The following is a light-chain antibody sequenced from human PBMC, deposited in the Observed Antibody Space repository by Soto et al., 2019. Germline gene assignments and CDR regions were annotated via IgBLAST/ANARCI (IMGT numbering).Light chain of an antibody. CDR3: QQYNSYSPT. CDR1: QSVLYSSNNKNY. Sequence: DIVMTQSPDSLAVSLGERATINCKSSQSVLYSSNNKNYLAWYQQKPGQPPKLLIYWASTRESGVPDRFSGGGSGTDFTLTISSLQPDDFATYYCQQYNSYSPTFGGGTKVDIK. CDR2: WAS. J-gene: IGKJ4*01. V-gene: IGKV4-1*01.